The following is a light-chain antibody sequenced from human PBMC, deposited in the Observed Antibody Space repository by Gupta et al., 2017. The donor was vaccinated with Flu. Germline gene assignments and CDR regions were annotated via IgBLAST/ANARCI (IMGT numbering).Light chain of an antibody. CDR3: QVWDTSSEVI. V-gene: IGLV3-21*02. Sequence: SYVLTQPPSVSVAPGQTARITCGGDNIEAKSVQCYQQKPGQAPFLVVYDDSDGPSGIPERFAGSNSGTTATPTIRGVEAGDEADYYCQVWDTSSEVIFGGGTKVTVL. CDR1: NIEAKS. CDR2: DDS. J-gene: IGLJ2*01.